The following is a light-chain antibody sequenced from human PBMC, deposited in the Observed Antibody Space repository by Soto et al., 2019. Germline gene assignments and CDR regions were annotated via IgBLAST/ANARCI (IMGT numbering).Light chain of an antibody. Sequence: IQLTQSPSSLSASVGDRVTITCRATPAIASFLAWYQQKPGTAPKLLIYGATTLQSGVPSRFSGSRSGTDYTLTIGSLQPEDFATYYCQQANSFPLTFGQGTRLEIK. CDR1: PAIASF. CDR2: GAT. J-gene: IGKJ5*01. CDR3: QQANSFPLT. V-gene: IGKV1-9*01.